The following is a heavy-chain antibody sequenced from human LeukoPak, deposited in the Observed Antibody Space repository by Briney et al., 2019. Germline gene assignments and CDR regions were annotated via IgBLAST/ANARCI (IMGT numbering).Heavy chain of an antibody. J-gene: IGHJ4*02. CDR2: ISSSGKA. D-gene: IGHD1-26*01. Sequence: PSVTLSLTCAVSGGSITTTDFDWAWIRQPPGQGFEWIATISSSGKAYYYPSLMSRVTISVDTSKNQFSLDVTSVTAADTGLFYCARFKGGTGFDYWGRGILVIVS. CDR1: GGSITTTDFD. V-gene: IGHV4-39*01. CDR3: ARFKGGTGFDY.